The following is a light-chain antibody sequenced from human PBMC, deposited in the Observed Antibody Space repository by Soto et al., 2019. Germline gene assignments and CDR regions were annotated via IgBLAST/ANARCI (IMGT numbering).Light chain of an antibody. V-gene: IGKV3-15*01. J-gene: IGKJ4*01. CDR2: DAS. CDR3: QQNSSWPPFT. Sequence: EIVLTQSPATLSVSPGERATLSCRASQSVRSNLAWYQQKPGQAPRLLIFDASTRATNIPARFSGSGSGTEFTLTISSLQSEDFAVYYCQQNSSWPPFTFGEGTKVEIK. CDR1: QSVRSN.